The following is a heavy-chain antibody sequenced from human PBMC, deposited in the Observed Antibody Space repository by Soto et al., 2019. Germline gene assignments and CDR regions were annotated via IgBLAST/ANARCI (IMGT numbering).Heavy chain of an antibody. J-gene: IGHJ6*02. CDR2: INHSGST. D-gene: IGHD3-10*01. Sequence: PSETLSLTCAVYGGSFSGYYWSWIRQPPWKGLEWIGEINHSGSTNYNPSLKSRVTISVDTSKNQFSLKLSSVTAADTAVYYCARGERPTLWFGGRRGGMDVWGQGTTVTVSS. CDR1: GGSFSGYY. CDR3: ARGERPTLWFGGRRGGMDV. V-gene: IGHV4-34*01.